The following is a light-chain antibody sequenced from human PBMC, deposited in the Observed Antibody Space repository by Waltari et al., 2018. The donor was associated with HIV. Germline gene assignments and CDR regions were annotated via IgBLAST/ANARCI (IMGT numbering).Light chain of an antibody. Sequence: SYVLPQPPSVSVAPGKQAKIACVGDNLDIKSVQWYQQRPGQAPIQVIDDDSDRPSGIPERFSGSKSGNTATLSITRVEVGDEADYYCQLWDSSSDHWVFGGGTKLTVL. CDR2: DDS. V-gene: IGLV3-21*04. J-gene: IGLJ3*02. CDR1: NLDIKS. CDR3: QLWDSSSDHWV.